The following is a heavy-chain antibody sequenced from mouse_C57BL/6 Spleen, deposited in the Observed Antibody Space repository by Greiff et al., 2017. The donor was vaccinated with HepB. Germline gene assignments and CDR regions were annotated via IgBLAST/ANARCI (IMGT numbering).Heavy chain of an antibody. Sequence: VKLMESGPELVKPGASVKISCKASGYAFSSSWMNWVKQRPGKGLEWIGRIYPGDGDTNYNGKFKGKATLTADKSSSTAYMQLSSLTSEDSAVYFCARCLYGYDVFDYWGQGTTLTVSS. J-gene: IGHJ2*01. CDR3: ARCLYGYDVFDY. CDR2: IYPGDGDT. D-gene: IGHD2-2*01. CDR1: GYAFSSSW. V-gene: IGHV1-82*01.